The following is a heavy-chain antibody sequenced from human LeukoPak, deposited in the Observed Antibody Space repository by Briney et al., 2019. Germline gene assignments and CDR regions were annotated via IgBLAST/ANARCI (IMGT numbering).Heavy chain of an antibody. D-gene: IGHD3-3*01. Sequence: SQTLSLTCTVSGGSISSGGYYWSWIRQHPGKGLEWIGYIYYSGSTNYNPSLKSRVTISVDTSKNQFSLKLSSVTAADTAVYYCARLITGYDFWSGYSDYYYYGMDVWGQGTTVTVSS. CDR3: ARLITGYDFWSGYSDYYYYGMDV. CDR1: GGSISSGGYY. J-gene: IGHJ6*02. CDR2: IYYSGST. V-gene: IGHV4-31*03.